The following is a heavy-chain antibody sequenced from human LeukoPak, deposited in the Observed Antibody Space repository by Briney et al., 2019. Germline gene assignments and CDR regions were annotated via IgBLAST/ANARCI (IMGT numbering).Heavy chain of an antibody. CDR3: AREIYGGNERPYYGMDV. V-gene: IGHV1-18*01. Sequence: GASVTVSFKASVYTFTNYGISWVRQAPGQGLEGMGWISAYNGNTNYAQKLQGRVTMTTDTSTSTAYMELRSLRSDDTAVYYCAREIYGGNERPYYGMDVWGQGTTVTVSS. D-gene: IGHD4-23*01. J-gene: IGHJ6*02. CDR2: ISAYNGNT. CDR1: VYTFTNYG.